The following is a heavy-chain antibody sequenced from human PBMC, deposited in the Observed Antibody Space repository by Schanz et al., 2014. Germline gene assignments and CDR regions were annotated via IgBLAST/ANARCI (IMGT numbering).Heavy chain of an antibody. CDR3: ASETVQYCDSTTCYESGYIDY. CDR2: IYTGGST. J-gene: IGHJ4*02. Sequence: QVQLQESGPGLVKPSQTLSLTCTVSGDSISSYSYYWTWIRQPAGKGLEWIGRIYTGGSTIYNPSLKSRVTISVDTSKSQFPLKLSSVTAADTAVYYCASETVQYCDSTTCYESGYIDYWGQGTPVTVSS. V-gene: IGHV4-61*02. CDR1: GDSISSYSYY. D-gene: IGHD2-2*01.